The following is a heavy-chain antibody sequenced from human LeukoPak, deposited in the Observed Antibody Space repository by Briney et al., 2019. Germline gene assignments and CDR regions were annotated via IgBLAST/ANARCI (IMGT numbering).Heavy chain of an antibody. Sequence: ASVTVSCKTSGYTFTGYYMHWVRQAPGQGLEWMGWINPNSGGTNYAQKFQGRVTMTSDTSISTAYMDLSSLRSDDTAVYYCARFPSGGPCDYWGQGTLVTVSS. CDR3: ARFPSGGPCDY. CDR1: GYTFTGYY. D-gene: IGHD2-15*01. V-gene: IGHV1-2*02. J-gene: IGHJ4*02. CDR2: INPNSGGT.